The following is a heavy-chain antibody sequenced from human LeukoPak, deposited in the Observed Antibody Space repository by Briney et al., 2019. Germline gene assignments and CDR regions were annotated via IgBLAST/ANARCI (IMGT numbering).Heavy chain of an antibody. CDR3: AKGSGSYWAYYFDY. Sequence: ASVKVSCKASGYTFTSYDINWVRQATGQGLERMGWMNPNSGNTGYAQKFQGRVTMTRNTSISTAYMELSSLRSEDTAVYYCAKGSGSYWAYYFDYGGQGTLVTVSS. V-gene: IGHV1-8*01. D-gene: IGHD3-10*01. CDR2: MNPNSGNT. CDR1: GYTFTSYD. J-gene: IGHJ4*02.